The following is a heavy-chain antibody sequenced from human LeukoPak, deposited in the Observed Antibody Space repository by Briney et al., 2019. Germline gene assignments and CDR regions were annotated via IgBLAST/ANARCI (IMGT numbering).Heavy chain of an antibody. D-gene: IGHD1-26*01. CDR2: INPSGGSA. CDR3: ARAGSGSYYAFDY. CDR1: GYTFSIYN. V-gene: IGHV1-46*01. Sequence: ASVKVSCKASGYTFSIYNMHWVRQAPGQGLEWMGIINPSGGSASDTQKFQGRVTMTRDTSTSTLYMELSSLRSEDTAVYYCARAGSGSYYAFDYWGQGTLVTVSS. J-gene: IGHJ4*02.